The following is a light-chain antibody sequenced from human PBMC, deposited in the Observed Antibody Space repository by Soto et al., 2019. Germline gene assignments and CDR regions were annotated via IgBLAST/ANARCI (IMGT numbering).Light chain of an antibody. V-gene: IGLV2-11*01. CDR2: DVS. CDR1: SSDVGRYSY. Sequence: YALTRPRAVSGSPGQSFYISCTGTSSDVGRYSYVSWYQQHPGKAPKLMIYDVSERPSGVPDRFSGYKYGNTASLTISGLQAEDEADYYCCSYAGTDTGVFGTGTKVTVL. J-gene: IGLJ1*01. CDR3: CSYAGTDTGV.